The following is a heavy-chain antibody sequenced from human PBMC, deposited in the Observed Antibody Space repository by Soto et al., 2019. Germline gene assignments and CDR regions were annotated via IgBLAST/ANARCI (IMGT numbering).Heavy chain of an antibody. V-gene: IGHV1-3*01. CDR2: INAGNGNT. CDR3: ARDPMGDKWLDP. CDR1: GYTFTSYD. Sequence: ASVKVSCKASGYTFTSYDMHWVRQAPGQRLEWMGWINAGNGNTKYSQKFQGRVTITRDTSASTAYMELSSLRSDDTAVYYCARDPMGDKWLDPWGQGTLVTVSS. J-gene: IGHJ5*02. D-gene: IGHD1-26*01.